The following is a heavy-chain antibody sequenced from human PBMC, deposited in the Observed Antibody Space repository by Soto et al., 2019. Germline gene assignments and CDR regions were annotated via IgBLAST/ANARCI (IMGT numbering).Heavy chain of an antibody. CDR1: GYTFTSYA. Sequence: GASVKVSCKASGYTFTSYAMHWVRQAPGQRLEWMGWINAGNGNTKYSQKFQGRVTITRDTPASTAYMELSSLRSEDTAVYYCARAQNLEMATPWGQGTLVTVSS. CDR3: ARAQNLEMATP. J-gene: IGHJ4*02. V-gene: IGHV1-3*01. D-gene: IGHD5-12*01. CDR2: INAGNGNT.